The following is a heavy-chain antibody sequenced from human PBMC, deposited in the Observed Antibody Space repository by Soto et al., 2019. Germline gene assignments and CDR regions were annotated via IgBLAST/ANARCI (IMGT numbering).Heavy chain of an antibody. D-gene: IGHD6-6*01. CDR1: GESISSGGYY. Sequence: QVQLQESGPGLVKPSQTLSLTCNVSGESISSGGYYWSWIRHHPRKGLEWIGYSYDSESAYYNPSLKGRLTLSMDTSKNHFAMRLSSVTDADTAVYYCARASSSSSAADYWGQGTLVTVSS. CDR2: SYDSESA. V-gene: IGHV4-31*03. CDR3: ARASSSSSAADY. J-gene: IGHJ4*02.